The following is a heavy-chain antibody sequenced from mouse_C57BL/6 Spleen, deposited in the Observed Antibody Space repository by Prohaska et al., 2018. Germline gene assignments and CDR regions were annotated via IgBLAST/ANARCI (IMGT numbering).Heavy chain of an antibody. Sequence: EVKLEESGGGLVQPGGSMKLSCVASGFTFSNYWMNWVRQSPEKGLEWVAQIRLKLDNYATNYGESVKGSCTISRDDSKSSVYLQMNNLRAEDTGIYYCTADQTVYWGQGTPVTVSA. CDR2: IRLKLDNYAT. J-gene: IGHJ3*01. D-gene: IGHD4-1*01. CDR3: TADQTVY. CDR1: GFTFSNYW. V-gene: IGHV6-3*01.